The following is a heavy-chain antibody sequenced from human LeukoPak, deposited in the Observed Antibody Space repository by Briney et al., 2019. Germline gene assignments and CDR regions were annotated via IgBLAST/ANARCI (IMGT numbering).Heavy chain of an antibody. D-gene: IGHD2-15*01. CDR1: GGSFSGYY. V-gene: IGHV4-34*01. CDR2: INHSGST. Sequence: PSETLSLTCSVYGGSFSGYYWSWIRQPPGKGLEWIGEINHSGSTNYNPSLKSRVTISVDTSKNQFSLKLSSVTAADTAVYYCARDSPQYCSGGSCPYFDYWGQGTLVTVSS. CDR3: ARDSPQYCSGGSCPYFDY. J-gene: IGHJ4*02.